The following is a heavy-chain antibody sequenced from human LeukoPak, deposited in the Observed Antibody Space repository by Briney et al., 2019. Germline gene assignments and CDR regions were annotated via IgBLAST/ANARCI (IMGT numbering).Heavy chain of an antibody. CDR3: ASYRSTGGNVEY. J-gene: IGHJ4*02. Sequence: PGGSLRLSCAASGFTFSSYWMAWVRQAPGKGLEWVANIKHNGDDLNYVDSVEDRLTISRDSAQNSLYLHMTSLRVEDTAVYYCASYRSTGGNVEYWGQGTLVTVSS. CDR2: IKHNGDDL. V-gene: IGHV3-7*03. CDR1: GFTFSSYW. D-gene: IGHD1-1*01.